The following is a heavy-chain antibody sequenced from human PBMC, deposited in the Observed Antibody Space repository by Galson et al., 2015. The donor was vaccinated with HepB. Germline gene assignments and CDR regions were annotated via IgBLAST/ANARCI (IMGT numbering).Heavy chain of an antibody. CDR3: ARGNTGSYYFDY. CDR2: IYYSGST. J-gene: IGHJ4*02. Sequence: TLSLTCTVSGGSISSGGYYWSWIRQHPGEGLEWIGNIYYSGSTYYNPSLKSRVTISVGTSKNQFSLKLSSVTAADTAVYYCARGNTGSYYFDYWGQGTLVTVSS. D-gene: IGHD1-14*01. V-gene: IGHV4-31*03. CDR1: GGSISSGGYY.